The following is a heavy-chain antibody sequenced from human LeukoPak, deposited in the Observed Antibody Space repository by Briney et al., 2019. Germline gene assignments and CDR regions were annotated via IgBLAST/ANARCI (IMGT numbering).Heavy chain of an antibody. V-gene: IGHV3-23*01. J-gene: IGHJ6*02. CDR3: ARDLDDSGTYYHNRGYGMDV. Sequence: PGGSLILSCAASRFTLSTYAMNWVRQAPGKGLEWVSGISAGGGTTYYVDSVKGRFSISRDNSKNRLYLQMDRLRAEDTAVYYCARDLDDSGTYYHNRGYGMDVWGQGTTVTVSS. CDR2: ISAGGGTT. CDR1: RFTLSTYA. D-gene: IGHD3-10*01.